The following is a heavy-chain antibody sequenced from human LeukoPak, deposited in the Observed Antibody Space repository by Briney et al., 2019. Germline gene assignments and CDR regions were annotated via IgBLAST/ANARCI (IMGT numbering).Heavy chain of an antibody. V-gene: IGHV4-39*01. J-gene: IGHJ4*02. CDR3: ASEAHRGGGFDS. D-gene: IGHD3-16*01. CDR2: IYFTGNT. CDR1: GGSISSDTYF. Sequence: PSETLSLTCTVSGGSISSDTYFWGWIRQPPGKGLEWIANIYFTGNTYYNPSLKSRATISVDTSENQFSLTLSSVTAADTAVYYCASEAHRGGGFDSWGQGTLVTVSS.